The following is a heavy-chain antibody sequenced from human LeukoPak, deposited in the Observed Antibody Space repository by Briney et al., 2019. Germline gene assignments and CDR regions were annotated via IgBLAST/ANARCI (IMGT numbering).Heavy chain of an antibody. J-gene: IGHJ4*02. CDR3: AKEIRPGYDILTGYYPGY. Sequence: GGSLRLSCAASGFTFSSYSMNWVRQAPGKGLEWVSAISGSGGSTYYADSVKGRFTISRDNSKNTLYLQMNSLRAEDTAVYYCAKEIRPGYDILTGYYPGYWGQGTLVTVSS. CDR1: GFTFSSYS. D-gene: IGHD3-9*01. CDR2: ISGSGGST. V-gene: IGHV3-23*01.